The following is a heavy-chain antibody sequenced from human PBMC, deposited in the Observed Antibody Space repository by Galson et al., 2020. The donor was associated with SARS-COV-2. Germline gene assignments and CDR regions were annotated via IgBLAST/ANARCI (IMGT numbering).Heavy chain of an antibody. Sequence: GGSLRLSCAASGFTFSNYDMHWVRQATGKSLEWVSAIGTAGDTYYPGSVKGRFTTSRDNAKNSLYLQMNSLTAGDTAVDYCARGNKPYSTGWYGGAFDIWGQGTMVTVSS. V-gene: IGHV3-13*01. D-gene: IGHD6-19*01. CDR2: IGTAGDT. CDR1: GFTFSNYD. CDR3: ARGNKPYSTGWYGGAFDI. J-gene: IGHJ3*02.